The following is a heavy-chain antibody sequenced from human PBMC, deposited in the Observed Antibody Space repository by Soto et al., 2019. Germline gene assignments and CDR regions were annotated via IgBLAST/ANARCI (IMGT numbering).Heavy chain of an antibody. D-gene: IGHD2-2*01. V-gene: IGHV3-33*01. CDR3: ARDGPVVPAAEFWFDP. Sequence: PGGSLRLSCAASGFTFSSYGMHWVRQAPGKGLEWVAVIWYDGSNKYYADSVKGRFTISRDNSKNTLYLQMNSLRAEDTAVYYCARDGPVVPAAEFWFDPWGQGTLVTVSS. CDR2: IWYDGSNK. CDR1: GFTFSSYG. J-gene: IGHJ5*02.